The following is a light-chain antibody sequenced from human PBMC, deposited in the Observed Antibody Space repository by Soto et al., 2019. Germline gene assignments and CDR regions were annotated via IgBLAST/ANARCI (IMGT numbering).Light chain of an antibody. J-gene: IGKJ1*01. CDR1: QSISSW. CDR2: RAS. CDR3: QQYESSSTWT. Sequence: DLQMTQSPSTLSASVGDRVTITCRASQSISSWLAWYQHKPGKAPKLLIYRASTLESGVPSRFSGSGSGTQFSLTISSLQPDDFATYYCQQYESSSTWTFGQGTKVEFK. V-gene: IGKV1-5*03.